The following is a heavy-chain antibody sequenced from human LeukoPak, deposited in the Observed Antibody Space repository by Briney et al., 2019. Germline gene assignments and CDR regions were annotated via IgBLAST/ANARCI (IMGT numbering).Heavy chain of an antibody. J-gene: IGHJ4*02. CDR1: GYTFTGYY. CDR2: INPNSGGT. CDR3: ARGTARGYSGYDFDY. D-gene: IGHD5-12*01. Sequence: ASVKVSCKASGYTFTGYYMHWVRQAPGQGLEWMGWINPNSGGTNYAQKFQGRVTMTRDTSISTAYMELSRLRSDDTAVYYCARGTARGYSGYDFDYWGQGTLVTVPS. V-gene: IGHV1-2*02.